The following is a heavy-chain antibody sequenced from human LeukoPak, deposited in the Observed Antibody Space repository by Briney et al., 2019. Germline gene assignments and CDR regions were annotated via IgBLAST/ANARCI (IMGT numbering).Heavy chain of an antibody. CDR1: GFTFNTYA. CDR3: AINCDSTSGYYFFQQ. D-gene: IGHD3-22*01. Sequence: PGGSLRLSCAASGFTFNTYAMTWVRQTPGKGLEWVSTISGSGSNTYYADSVKGRFTISRDNSKTTLYLQANSLRAEDTAVYYCAINCDSTSGYYFFQQWGQGTLVTVSS. V-gene: IGHV3-23*01. CDR2: ISGSGSNT. J-gene: IGHJ1*01.